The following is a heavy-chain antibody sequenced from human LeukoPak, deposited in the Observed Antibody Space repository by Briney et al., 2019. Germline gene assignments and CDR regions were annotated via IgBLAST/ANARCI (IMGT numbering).Heavy chain of an antibody. CDR3: ASGRDGYNYYFDY. Sequence: SETLSLTCAAYGGSFSGYYWSWIRQPPGKGLEWIGEINHSGSTNYNPSLKSRVTISVDTSKNQFSLKLSSVTAADTAVYYCASGRDGYNYYFDYWGQGTLVTVSS. V-gene: IGHV4-34*01. D-gene: IGHD5-24*01. CDR1: GGSFSGYY. CDR2: INHSGST. J-gene: IGHJ4*02.